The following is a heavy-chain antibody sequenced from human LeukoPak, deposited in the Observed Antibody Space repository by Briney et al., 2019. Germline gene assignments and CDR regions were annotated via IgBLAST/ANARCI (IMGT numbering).Heavy chain of an antibody. CDR1: GFTFRTYS. Sequence: GGSLRLSCAASGFTFRTYSMNWVRQAPGKGLEWVSFISSSSTYIYYADSVKGRFTISRDNAKNSLYLQMNSLRIEDTALYYCAKDIGLYSSSALWGMDVWGQGTTVTVSS. D-gene: IGHD6-13*01. V-gene: IGHV3-21*04. CDR2: ISSSSTYI. J-gene: IGHJ6*02. CDR3: AKDIGLYSSSALWGMDV.